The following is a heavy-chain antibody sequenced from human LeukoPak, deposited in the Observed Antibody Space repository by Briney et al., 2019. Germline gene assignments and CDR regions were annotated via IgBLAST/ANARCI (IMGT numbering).Heavy chain of an antibody. CDR2: IYYSGST. V-gene: IGHV4-30-4*01. D-gene: IGHD3-3*01. CDR1: GGSISSGDYY. J-gene: IGHJ2*01. Sequence: PSQTLSLTCTVSGGSISSGDYYWSWIRQPPGKGLEWIGYIYYSGSTNYNPSLKSRVTISVDTSKNQFSLKLSSVTAADTAVYYCARVEIGGVVTSWYFDLWGRGTLVTVSS. CDR3: ARVEIGGVVTSWYFDL.